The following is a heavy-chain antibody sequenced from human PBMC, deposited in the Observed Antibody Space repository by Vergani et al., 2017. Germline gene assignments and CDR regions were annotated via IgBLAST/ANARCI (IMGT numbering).Heavy chain of an antibody. J-gene: IGHJ6*03. CDR1: GFSLNTRGVS. Sequence: QITLKESGPTLVKPTQTLTLTCTFSGFSLNTRGVSVAWIRQPPGKALDWLALIYWNDDQHYSPSLNNRVTITKDTSKNQVVLTMTNMDYVDTGTYYCVYRKTECGTTGCFYPFYYYYYMEVRGKGTTVTVSS. CDR3: VYRKTECGTTGCFYPFYYYYYMEV. V-gene: IGHV2-5*04. D-gene: IGHD1-7*01. CDR2: IYWNDDQ.